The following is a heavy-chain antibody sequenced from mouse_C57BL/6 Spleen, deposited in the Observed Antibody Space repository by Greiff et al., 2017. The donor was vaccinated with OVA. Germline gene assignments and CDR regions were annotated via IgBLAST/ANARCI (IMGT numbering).Heavy chain of an antibody. V-gene: IGHV3-6*01. Sequence: EVKLVESGPGLVKPSQSLSLTCSVTGYSITSGYYWNWIRQFPGNKLEWMGYISYDGSNNYNPSLKNRISITRDTSKNQFFLKLNSVTTEDTATYYCATVVDAMDYWGQGTSVTVSS. CDR1: GYSITSGYY. CDR2: ISYDGSN. J-gene: IGHJ4*01. CDR3: ATVVDAMDY. D-gene: IGHD1-1*01.